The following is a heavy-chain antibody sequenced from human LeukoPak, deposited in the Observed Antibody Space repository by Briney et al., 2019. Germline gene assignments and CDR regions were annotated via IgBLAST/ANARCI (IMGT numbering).Heavy chain of an antibody. CDR2: IYYTGSS. Sequence: QSSETLSLTCSVSGGSIRSSDDYWGFVRQTPGKGLEWMGSIYYTGSSHYNPSLKSRATISVDTSKNQFSLRLNSVTAADTAVYFCARRRLGAAGNWFDPWGQGTLVTVSS. CDR1: GGSIRSSDDY. V-gene: IGHV4-39*01. D-gene: IGHD6-13*01. J-gene: IGHJ5*02. CDR3: ARRRLGAAGNWFDP.